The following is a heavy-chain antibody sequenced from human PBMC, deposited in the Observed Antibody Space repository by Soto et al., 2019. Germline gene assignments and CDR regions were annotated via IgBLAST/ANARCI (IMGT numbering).Heavy chain of an antibody. J-gene: IGHJ4*01. CDR3: AGGGELAPDFDY. CDR1: GGSISSYY. D-gene: IGHD1-26*01. V-gene: IGHV4-4*07. CDR2: IYTSGST. Sequence: SETLSLTCTVSGGSISSYYWSWIRQPAGKGLEWIGRIYTSGSTNYNPSLKSRVTMSVDTSKNQFSLKLSSVTAADTAVYYCAGGGELAPDFDYWGHGTLVTVSS.